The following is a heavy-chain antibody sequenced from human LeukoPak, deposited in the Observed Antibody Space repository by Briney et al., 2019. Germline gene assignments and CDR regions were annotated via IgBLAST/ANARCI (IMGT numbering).Heavy chain of an antibody. D-gene: IGHD3-22*01. V-gene: IGHV1-69*01. CDR1: GGTFSTYA. CDR2: IIPIFDTP. Sequence: ASVKVSCKASGGTFSTYAINWVRQAPGQGLERMGGIIPIFDTPNYAQKFQARVTITADESTSTAYLELSSLRSDDTALYYCARGPESASFYDTSGYPYYFDYWGQGTLVTVSS. J-gene: IGHJ4*02. CDR3: ARGPESASFYDTSGYPYYFDY.